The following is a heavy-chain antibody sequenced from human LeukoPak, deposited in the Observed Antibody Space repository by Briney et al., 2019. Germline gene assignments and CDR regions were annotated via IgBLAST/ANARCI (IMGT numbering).Heavy chain of an antibody. CDR3: AGGAGVYYYGMDV. CDR1: GFTFSNYG. Sequence: GGSLRLSCAASGFTFSNYGLSWVRQAPGKGLEWVSAVSGGGSATYYADSVKGRFTISRDNSKNTLFLQMNTLRADDTAVYYCAGGAGVYYYGMDVWGQGTSVTVSS. V-gene: IGHV3-23*01. CDR2: VSGGGSAT. J-gene: IGHJ6*02.